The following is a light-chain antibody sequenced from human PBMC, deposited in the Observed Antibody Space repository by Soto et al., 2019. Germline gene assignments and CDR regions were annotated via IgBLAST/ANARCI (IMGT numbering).Light chain of an antibody. CDR1: GGDIGAYNY. CDR3: SSYTTSSTVV. Sequence: QLVLTQPASVSGSPGQSITISCAGTGGDIGAYNYVSWYQQHPGKAPKLMIYEVIRRPSGISNRFSGSKSGNTASLTISTLQAEDEADYYCSSYTTSSTVVFGGGTKLTVL. J-gene: IGLJ3*02. CDR2: EVI. V-gene: IGLV2-14*01.